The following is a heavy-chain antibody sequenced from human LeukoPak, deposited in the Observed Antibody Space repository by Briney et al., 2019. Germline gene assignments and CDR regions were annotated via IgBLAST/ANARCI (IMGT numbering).Heavy chain of an antibody. V-gene: IGHV4-59*01. J-gene: IGHJ2*01. D-gene: IGHD5/OR15-5a*01. CDR1: AGSISTYY. Sequence: SETLSLTCTLSAGSISTYYWGWLRQPPGKGPEWIGYISYTGNTNYIPSLTTRVIISVDASNNQFSLRLNSVTSADTAVYYCARVQKSTRSFWYFDLWGRGTLVAVSS. CDR2: ISYTGNT. CDR3: ARVQKSTRSFWYFDL.